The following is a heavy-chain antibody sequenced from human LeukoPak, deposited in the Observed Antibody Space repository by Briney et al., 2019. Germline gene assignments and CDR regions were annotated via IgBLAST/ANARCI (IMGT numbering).Heavy chain of an antibody. Sequence: GASVKVSGKASGNTFSSYEINWVRQATGQGLEWLGWMNPNSGNTGYAQKFQGRVTMTRNTSISTAYMELSSLRSEDTAVYYCARGNYFGSGSFDNWGQGTLVTVSS. CDR1: GNTFSSYE. D-gene: IGHD3-10*01. V-gene: IGHV1-8*01. CDR3: ARGNYFGSGSFDN. CDR2: MNPNSGNT. J-gene: IGHJ4*02.